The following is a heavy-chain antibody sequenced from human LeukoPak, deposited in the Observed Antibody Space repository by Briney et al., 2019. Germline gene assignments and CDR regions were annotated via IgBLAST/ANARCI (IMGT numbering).Heavy chain of an antibody. Sequence: SVKVSCKTSGGNLNKYAISWLRQAPGQGLEWVGGIIPKFETTNYAQKLQGRVTVTTDESSSTVYMDLTSLRSEDTAVYYCAASTIFSVVTYFDYWGQGTLVTVSS. J-gene: IGHJ4*02. V-gene: IGHV1-69*05. CDR3: AASTIFSVVTYFDY. D-gene: IGHD3-3*01. CDR2: IIPKFETT. CDR1: GGNLNKYA.